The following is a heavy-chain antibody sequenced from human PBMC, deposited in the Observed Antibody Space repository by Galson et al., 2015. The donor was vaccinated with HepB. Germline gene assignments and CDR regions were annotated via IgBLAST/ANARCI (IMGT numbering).Heavy chain of an antibody. CDR2: IKEDGSEK. J-gene: IGHJ4*02. Sequence: SLRLSCAASGFSFSYYWMTWVRQAPGKGLEWVAIIKEDGSEKYYVDSVKGRFTISRDNAKNSLYLQMNSLRAEDTAVYYCARDRGVSITAADTGSFDYWGQGILVTVSS. D-gene: IGHD6-13*01. CDR1: GFSFSYYW. CDR3: ARDRGVSITAADTGSFDY. V-gene: IGHV3-7*03.